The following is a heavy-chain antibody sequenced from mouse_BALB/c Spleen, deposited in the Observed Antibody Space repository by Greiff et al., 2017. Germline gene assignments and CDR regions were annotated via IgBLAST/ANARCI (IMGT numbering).Heavy chain of an antibody. CDR1: GFTFSSFG. V-gene: IGHV5-17*02. CDR3: ARGGGYYAMDY. CDR2: ISSGSSTI. J-gene: IGHJ4*01. Sequence: EVMLVESGGGLVQPGGSRKLSCAASGFTFSSFGMHWVRQAPEKGLEWVAYISSGSSTIYYADTVKGRFTISRDNPTNTLFLQRTSLRSEDTAMYYCARGGGYYAMDYWGQGTSVTVSS.